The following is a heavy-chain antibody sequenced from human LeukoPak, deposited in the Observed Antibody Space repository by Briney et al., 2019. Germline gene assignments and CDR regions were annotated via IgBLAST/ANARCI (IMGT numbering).Heavy chain of an antibody. V-gene: IGHV4-31*03. CDR1: GGSISSGAHY. J-gene: IGHJ4*02. CDR3: ARGGSGEGY. D-gene: IGHD3-10*01. CDR2: INYSGST. Sequence: SQTLSLTCTVSGGSISSGAHYWSWIRQHPGKGLEWIGYINYSGSTSYNPSLKSRVTISVDTSKYQFSLKLSSVTAADTAVYYCARGGSGEGYWGQGTLVTVSS.